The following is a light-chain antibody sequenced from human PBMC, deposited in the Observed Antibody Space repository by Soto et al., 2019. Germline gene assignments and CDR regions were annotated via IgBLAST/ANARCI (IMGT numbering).Light chain of an antibody. CDR2: EVS. Sequence: SGLTQPPSASGSPGQSVTMSCTGTSSDVGGYNYVSWYQQHPGKAPKLMIYEVSKRPSGVPDRFSGSKSGNTASLTVSGLQAEDEADYYCSSYAGSNYVFGTGTKVTVL. CDR1: SSDVGGYNY. V-gene: IGLV2-8*01. CDR3: SSYAGSNYV. J-gene: IGLJ1*01.